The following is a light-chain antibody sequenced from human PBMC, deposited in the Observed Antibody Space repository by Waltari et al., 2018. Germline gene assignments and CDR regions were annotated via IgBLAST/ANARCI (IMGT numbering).Light chain of an antibody. CDR2: WSS. Sequence: DLVMSQSPHSLPVSPAERAPPKRTPSQSVFHDSNNNNYLAWYQQKPGQAPKLLFYWSSTRESGVPERFSGSGSGTDFSLTISSLQAEDVAVYYCQQYYNIPLTFGGGTKLEIK. V-gene: IGKV4-1*01. CDR3: QQYYNIPLT. J-gene: IGKJ4*01. CDR1: QSVFHDSNNNNY.